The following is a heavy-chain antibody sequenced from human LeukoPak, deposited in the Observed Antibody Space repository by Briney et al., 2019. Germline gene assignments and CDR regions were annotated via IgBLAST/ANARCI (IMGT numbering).Heavy chain of an antibody. CDR3: ARVWPYDDFWSGPGYLDY. V-gene: IGHV4-61*05. Sequence: SETQSLSCAVSGASISSRTYSWVWMRQPPGKGVEWIGYIYYSGSTNYNPSLKSRVTISVDTSKNQFSLKLSSVTAADTAVYYCARVWPYDDFWSGPGYLDYWGQGTLVTISS. J-gene: IGHJ4*02. CDR2: IYYSGST. D-gene: IGHD3-3*01. CDR1: GASISSRTYS.